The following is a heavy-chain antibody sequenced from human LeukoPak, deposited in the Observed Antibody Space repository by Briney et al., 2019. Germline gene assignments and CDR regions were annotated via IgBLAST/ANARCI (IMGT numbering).Heavy chain of an antibody. CDR1: GGTFSSHA. D-gene: IGHD1-26*01. CDR3: ARDWGQRGVGATLAN. V-gene: IGHV3-30-3*01. J-gene: IGHJ4*02. Sequence: SCKASGGTFSSHAMVWVCQAPGKGLEWVSFISHDGSESFHTESVKGRFTISRDNFKNTVDLQVSGLKEEDTAVYYCARDWGQRGVGATLANWGQGTLVIVSS. CDR2: ISHDGSES.